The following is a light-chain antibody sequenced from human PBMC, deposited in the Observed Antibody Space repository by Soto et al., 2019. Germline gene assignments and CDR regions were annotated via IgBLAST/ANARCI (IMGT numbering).Light chain of an antibody. J-gene: IGKJ1*01. CDR3: KQYASPHRA. CDR2: VAS. Sequence: EIVFTQSPDTLSFSPGKSATLSCRASHSVSSSYLSWYQQKPGQAPRLLSYVASNRATGIPERSSGSGSGTDLSLTISRLEPDVFVMYYRKQYASPHRAFGQGTKV. CDR1: HSVSSSY. V-gene: IGKV3-20*01.